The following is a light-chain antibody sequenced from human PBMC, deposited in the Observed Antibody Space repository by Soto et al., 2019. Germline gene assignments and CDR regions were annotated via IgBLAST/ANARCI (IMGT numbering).Light chain of an antibody. CDR3: QTWDTGIQV. J-gene: IGLJ3*02. V-gene: IGLV4-69*01. Sequence: QLVLTQSPSASASLGASVKFTCTLNSGHSNYAIAWHQQRPEKGPRYLMKVNSDGSHNKGDGIPDRFSGSSSGAERYLSISRLQSEDEADYYCQTWDTGIQVFGGGTQLTVL. CDR1: SGHSNYA. CDR2: VNSDGSH.